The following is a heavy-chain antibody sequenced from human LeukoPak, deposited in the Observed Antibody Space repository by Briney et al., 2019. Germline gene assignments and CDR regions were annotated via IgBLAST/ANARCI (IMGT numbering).Heavy chain of an antibody. CDR2: IYTSGST. V-gene: IGHV4-4*07. J-gene: IGHJ6*03. CDR3: ARDVGYCSGGSCFTPWYYYYYMDV. CDR1: GGSISSYY. D-gene: IGHD2-15*01. Sequence: SETLSLTCTASGGSISSYYWSWIRQPAGKGLEWIGRIYTSGSTNYNPSLKSRVTMSVDTSKNQFSLKLSSVTAADTAVYYCARDVGYCSGGSCFTPWYYYYYMDVWGKGTTVTVSS.